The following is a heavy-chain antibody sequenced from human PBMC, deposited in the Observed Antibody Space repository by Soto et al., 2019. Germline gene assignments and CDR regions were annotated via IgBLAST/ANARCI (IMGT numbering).Heavy chain of an antibody. J-gene: IGHJ6*02. CDR2: IIPIFGTA. CDR3: ARDGAAAGTYYGMDV. CDR1: GGTFSSYA. Sequence: SVKVSCKASGGTFSSYAISWVRQAPGQGLEWMGGIIPIFGTANYAQKFQGRVTITADKSTSTAYMELSSLRSEDTAVYYCARDGAAAGTYYGMDVWGQGTTVTVSS. V-gene: IGHV1-69*06. D-gene: IGHD6-13*01.